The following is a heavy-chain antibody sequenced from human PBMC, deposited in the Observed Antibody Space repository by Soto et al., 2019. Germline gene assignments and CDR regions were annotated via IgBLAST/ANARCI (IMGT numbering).Heavy chain of an antibody. V-gene: IGHV3-7*03. CDR3: ARGHYGMDV. CDR2: IKEDGSEK. Sequence: EAQLVGSGGGLVQPGGSLTLSCVASGFGFSDSWISWVRQAPGKGLEWVANIKEDGSEKYYMDSVKGRFTISRDNAEKSVYLQMNSLIAEDTAVYYCARGHYGMDVW. CDR1: GFGFSDSW. J-gene: IGHJ6*01.